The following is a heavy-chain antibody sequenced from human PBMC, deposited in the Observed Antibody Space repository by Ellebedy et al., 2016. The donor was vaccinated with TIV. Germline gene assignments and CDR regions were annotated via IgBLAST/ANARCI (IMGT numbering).Heavy chain of an antibody. CDR3: ATDGRYSYGYRFNF. J-gene: IGHJ4*02. V-gene: IGHV1-69*04. Sequence: ASVKVSCKTSGYTFTSYGISWVRQAPGQGLEWMGRVIPILGRPDYAQNFQGRVTIYADKSTGTPYLELSTLRSEDTAVYYCATDGRYSYGYRFNFWGQGTLVIVSS. CDR1: GYTFTSYG. D-gene: IGHD5-18*01. CDR2: VIPILGRP.